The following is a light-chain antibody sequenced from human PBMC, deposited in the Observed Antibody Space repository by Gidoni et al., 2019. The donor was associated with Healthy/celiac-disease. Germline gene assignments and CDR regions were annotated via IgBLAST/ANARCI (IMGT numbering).Light chain of an antibody. CDR1: QSVSSSY. CDR2: GAS. V-gene: IGKV3-20*01. J-gene: IGKJ1*01. Sequence: EIVLTQSPGTLSLSPGERATLSCRASQSVSSSYLAWYQQKPGQAPTLLIYGASSRATGIPDRFSGSGSGTDFTLTISRLEPEDFAVYYCQQYGSSPGTFXXXTKVEIK. CDR3: QQYGSSPGT.